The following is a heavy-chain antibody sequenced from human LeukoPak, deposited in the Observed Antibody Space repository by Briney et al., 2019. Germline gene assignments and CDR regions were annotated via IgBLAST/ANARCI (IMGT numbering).Heavy chain of an antibody. J-gene: IGHJ4*02. CDR3: ARGRRAARPDY. V-gene: IGHV1-18*01. CDR2: ISAYNGNT. Sequence: ASVKVSXKASGYTFISYGISWVRQAPGQGLEWMGGISAYNGNTNYAQKFQGRVTITRNTSISTAYMELSSLRSEDTAVYYCARGRRAARPDYWGQGTLVTVSS. D-gene: IGHD6-6*01. CDR1: GYTFISYG.